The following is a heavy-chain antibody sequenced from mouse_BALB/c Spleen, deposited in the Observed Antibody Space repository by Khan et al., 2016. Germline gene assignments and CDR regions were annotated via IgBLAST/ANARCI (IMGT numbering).Heavy chain of an antibody. CDR3: ARLMITGWFAY. V-gene: IGHV3-2*02. CDR2: ISYSGNT. D-gene: IGHD2-4*01. Sequence: VQLKESGPGLVKPSQSLSLTCTVTGYSITSDYAWNWIRQFPGNKLEWMGYISYSGNTSYNPSLKSRISITRDTSKNQFFLQLNSVTTDDTATYYCARLMITGWFAYWGQGTLVTVSA. J-gene: IGHJ3*01. CDR1: GYSITSDYA.